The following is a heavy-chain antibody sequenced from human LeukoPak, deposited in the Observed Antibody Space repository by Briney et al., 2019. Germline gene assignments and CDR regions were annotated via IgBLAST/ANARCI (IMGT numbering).Heavy chain of an antibody. J-gene: IGHJ5*02. D-gene: IGHD2-2*02. CDR1: GGTLSSYA. Sequence: SVKVSCKASGGTLSSYAISWVRQAPGQGLEWMGGIIPIFGTANYAQKFQGRVTITADESTSTAYMELSSLRSEDTAVYYCASFLGEGCSSTSCYIASWFDPWGQGTLVTVSS. V-gene: IGHV1-69*13. CDR3: ASFLGEGCSSTSCYIASWFDP. CDR2: IIPIFGTA.